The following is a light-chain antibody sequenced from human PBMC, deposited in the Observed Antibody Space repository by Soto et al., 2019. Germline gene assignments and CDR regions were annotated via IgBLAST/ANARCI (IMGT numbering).Light chain of an antibody. CDR3: QQCSSWPYT. Sequence: EIVLTQSPATLSLSPGERVTLSCRASQSVSRSLAWYQQKPGQAPRLLVYDASNRATGIPPRFSGSGSGTDFSLTISSLAPEDFAVYYCQQCSSWPYTFGQGTKLDLK. V-gene: IGKV3-11*01. CDR2: DAS. J-gene: IGKJ2*01. CDR1: QSVSRS.